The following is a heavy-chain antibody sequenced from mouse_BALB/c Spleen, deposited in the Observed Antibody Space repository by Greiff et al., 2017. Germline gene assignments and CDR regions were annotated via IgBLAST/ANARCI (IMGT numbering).Heavy chain of an antibody. J-gene: IGHJ4*01. Sequence: VKLQESGPGLVQPSQSLSITCTVSGFSLTSYGVHWVRQSPGKGLEWLGVIWSGGSTDYNAAFISRLSISKDNSKSQVFFKMNSLQANDTAIYYCARGRYMDYWGQGTSVTVSS. D-gene: IGHD2-14*01. CDR1: GFSLTSYG. CDR2: IWSGGST. V-gene: IGHV2-2*02. CDR3: ARGRYMDY.